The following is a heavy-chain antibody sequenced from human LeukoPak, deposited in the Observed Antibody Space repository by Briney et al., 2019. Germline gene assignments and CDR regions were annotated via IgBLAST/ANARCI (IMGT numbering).Heavy chain of an antibody. CDR2: ISGSGGNT. CDR1: GFTFTSYA. Sequence: GGSMRLSSTAYGFTFTSYAMSWVRQAPGKGLEWVSTISGSGGNTYYADSVKGRFTISRDNPKNTVYLQMNSLRADDTALYYCAKEGFGDWGQGTLVTVSS. CDR3: AKEGFGD. V-gene: IGHV3-23*01. J-gene: IGHJ4*02. D-gene: IGHD3-10*01.